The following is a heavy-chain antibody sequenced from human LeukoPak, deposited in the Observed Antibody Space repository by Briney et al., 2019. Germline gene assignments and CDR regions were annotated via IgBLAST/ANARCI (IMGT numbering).Heavy chain of an antibody. Sequence: GGSLRLSCAASGFTFSNAWMSWVRQAPGKGLEWVSYIGDSGAAKYYADSVKGRFTISRDNSKNTLYLQMNSLRAEDTAVYYCAKALGYYYGSGSYHNWFDPWGQGTLVTVSS. J-gene: IGHJ5*02. CDR3: AKALGYYYGSGSYHNWFDP. CDR2: IGDSGAAK. D-gene: IGHD3-10*01. V-gene: IGHV3-11*01. CDR1: GFTFSNAW.